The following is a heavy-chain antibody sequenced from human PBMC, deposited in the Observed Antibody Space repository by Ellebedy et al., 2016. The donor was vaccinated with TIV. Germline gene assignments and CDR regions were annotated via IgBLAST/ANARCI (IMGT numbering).Heavy chain of an antibody. V-gene: IGHV3-48*02. J-gene: IGHJ2*01. CDR1: GFTFSSHS. Sequence: GGSLRLXCEASGFTFSSHSMNWVRQAPGKGLEWVSYIISSGSTTYHADSVRGRFTISRDNAKNSLYLQVNSLRDEDTAVYYCARGRPYYFDVWGRGTLVIVSS. CDR2: IISSGSTT. CDR3: ARGRPYYFDV.